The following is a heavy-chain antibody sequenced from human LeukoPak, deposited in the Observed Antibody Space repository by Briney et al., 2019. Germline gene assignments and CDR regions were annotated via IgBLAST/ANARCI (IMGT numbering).Heavy chain of an antibody. CDR1: GFTVSSNY. Sequence: GGSLRLSCAASGFTVSSNYMSWVRQAPGKGLEWVSGISWNSGSIGYADSVKGRFTISRDNAKNSLYLQMNSLRAEDTALYYCAKDVLTATTFDSGMNVWGQGTTVTVSS. CDR3: AKDVLTATTFDSGMNV. CDR2: ISWNSGSI. D-gene: IGHD1-20*01. V-gene: IGHV3-9*01. J-gene: IGHJ6*02.